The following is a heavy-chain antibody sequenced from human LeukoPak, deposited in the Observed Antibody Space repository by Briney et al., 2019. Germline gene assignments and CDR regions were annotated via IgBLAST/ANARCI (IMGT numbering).Heavy chain of an antibody. CDR1: GGTFSSYA. D-gene: IGHD3-22*01. J-gene: IGHJ3*02. CDR2: IIPIFGTA. CDR3: ARAVLEYYDSSGYGNDAFDI. Sequence: ASVKVSCKASGGTFSSYAFSWVRQAPGQGLEWMGGIIPIFGTANYAQKFQGRVTITTDESTSTAYMELSSLRSEDTAVYYCARAVLEYYDSSGYGNDAFDIWGQGTMVTVSS. V-gene: IGHV1-69*05.